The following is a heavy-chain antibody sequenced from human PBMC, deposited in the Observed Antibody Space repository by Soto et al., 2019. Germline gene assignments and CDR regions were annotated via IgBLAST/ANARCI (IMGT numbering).Heavy chain of an antibody. J-gene: IGHJ4*02. CDR3: AKDPGLHPDYFDY. D-gene: IGHD4-4*01. Sequence: GGSLRLSCAASGFTFSGYAMSWVRQAPGKGLEWVSAISGSGGSTYYADSVKGRFTISRDNSKNTLYLQMNSLRAEDTAVYYCAKDPGLHPDYFDYWGQGTLVTVSS. CDR1: GFTFSGYA. V-gene: IGHV3-23*01. CDR2: ISGSGGST.